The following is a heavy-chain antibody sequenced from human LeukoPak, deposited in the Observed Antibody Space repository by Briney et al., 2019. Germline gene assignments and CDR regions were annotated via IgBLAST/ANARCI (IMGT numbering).Heavy chain of an antibody. Sequence: ASVKVSCKASGYTFTSYGISWVRQAPGQGLEWMGWISAYNGNTNYAQKLQGRVTMTTDTSTSTAYMELRSLRSDDTAVYYCARVGDVVVPAAMGYYYYYMDVWGKGTTVTVSS. CDR2: ISAYNGNT. CDR1: GYTFTSYG. V-gene: IGHV1-18*01. J-gene: IGHJ6*03. D-gene: IGHD2-2*01. CDR3: ARVGDVVVPAAMGYYYYYMDV.